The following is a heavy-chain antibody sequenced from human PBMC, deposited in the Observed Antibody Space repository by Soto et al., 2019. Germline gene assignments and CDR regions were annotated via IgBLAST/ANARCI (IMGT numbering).Heavy chain of an antibody. D-gene: IGHD1-26*01. V-gene: IGHV4-61*01. Sequence: SETLSLTCTVSGGSVSSGSYYWSWIRQPPGKGLEWIGYIYYSGSTNYNPSLKSRVTISVDTSKNQFSLKLSSVTAADTAVYYCARDQGGSYYWVHAFDIWGQGTMVTVSS. J-gene: IGHJ3*02. CDR2: IYYSGST. CDR1: GGSVSSGSYY. CDR3: ARDQGGSYYWVHAFDI.